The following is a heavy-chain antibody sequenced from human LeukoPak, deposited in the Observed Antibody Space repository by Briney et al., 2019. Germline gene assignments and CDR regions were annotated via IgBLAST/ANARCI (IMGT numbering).Heavy chain of an antibody. Sequence: SVTLSLTCTVSGGSISSGSYYWSWSRQPAGKRLEWIGRIYTSGSTNYNPSLKSRVTISVDTSKNQFSLKLSSVTAADTAVYYCARVGYSSSAGVYYYYYYMDVWGKGTTVTVSS. CDR2: IYTSGST. CDR1: GGSISSGSYY. D-gene: IGHD6-6*01. V-gene: IGHV4-61*02. J-gene: IGHJ6*03. CDR3: ARVGYSSSAGVYYYYYYMDV.